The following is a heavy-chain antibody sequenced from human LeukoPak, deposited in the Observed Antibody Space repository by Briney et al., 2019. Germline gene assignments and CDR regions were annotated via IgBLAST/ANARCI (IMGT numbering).Heavy chain of an antibody. J-gene: IGHJ4*02. D-gene: IGHD3-22*01. CDR1: GFTFSSYA. V-gene: IGHV3-30*04. CDR2: ISYDGSNK. CDR3: AKTNGYYDY. Sequence: GGSLRLSCAASGFTFSSYAMHWVRQAPGKGLEWVAVISYDGSNKYYADSVKGRFTISRDDSKNTLYLQMDSLRAEDTAVYHCAKTNGYYDYWGRGTLVTVSS.